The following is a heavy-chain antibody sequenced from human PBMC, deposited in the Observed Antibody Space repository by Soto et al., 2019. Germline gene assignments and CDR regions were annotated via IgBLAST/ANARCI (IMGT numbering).Heavy chain of an antibody. Sequence: QVQLVESGGGVVQPGRSLRLSCEASGFTFNSYGMHWVRQGPGNGLEWVAVISYESTKTYYADSVKGRFTISRDNSNSALYVQMNSLTGEDTVVDYCARTSCAWSDFHYYSLDVLGQGTTVTVSS. CDR2: ISYESTKT. CDR1: GFTFNSYG. D-gene: IGHD2-8*02. V-gene: IGHV3-30*03. J-gene: IGHJ6*03. CDR3: ARTSCAWSDFHYYSLDV.